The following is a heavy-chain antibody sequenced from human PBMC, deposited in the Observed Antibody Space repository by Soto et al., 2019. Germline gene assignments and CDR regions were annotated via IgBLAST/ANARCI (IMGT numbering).Heavy chain of an antibody. V-gene: IGHV3-53*04. D-gene: IGHD3-10*01. CDR2: IYSGGST. Sequence: GSLRLSCAASGFTVSSNYMSWVRQAPGKGLEWVSVIYSGGSTYYADSVKGRFTISRHNSKNTLYLQMNSLRAEDTAVYYCAREYGSGSYYKDYWGQGTLVTVSS. CDR1: GFTVSSNY. J-gene: IGHJ4*02. CDR3: AREYGSGSYYKDY.